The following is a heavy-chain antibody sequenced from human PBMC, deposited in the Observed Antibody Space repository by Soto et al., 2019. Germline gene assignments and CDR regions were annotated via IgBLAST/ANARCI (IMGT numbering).Heavy chain of an antibody. V-gene: IGHV4-61*01. CDR2: IYYRGST. CDR1: GGSVSSGSYY. CDR3: ARESDCSSTSCFNWFDP. J-gene: IGHJ5*02. D-gene: IGHD2-2*01. Sequence: QVQLQESGPGLVKPSETLSLTCTVSGGSVSSGSYYWSWIRQPPGKGLVWIGYIYYRGSTNYNPDLNSRVTISVDTSKTQFSLKLSSVTAADTAVYYCARESDCSSTSCFNWFDPWGQGTLVTVSS.